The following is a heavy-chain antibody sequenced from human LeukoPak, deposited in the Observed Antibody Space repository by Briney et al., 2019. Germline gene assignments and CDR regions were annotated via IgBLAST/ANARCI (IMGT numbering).Heavy chain of an antibody. Sequence: PGGSLRLSCAASGFTFISYGMHWVRQAPGKGLEWVAFIRYDGRNKYYADSVKGRFIISRDNSKNTLYLQMNSLRAEDTAVYYCARGPYYYDSSGYYYGWFQHWGQGTLVTVSS. J-gene: IGHJ1*01. CDR3: ARGPYYYDSSGYYYGWFQH. CDR2: IRYDGRNK. D-gene: IGHD3-22*01. CDR1: GFTFISYG. V-gene: IGHV3-30*02.